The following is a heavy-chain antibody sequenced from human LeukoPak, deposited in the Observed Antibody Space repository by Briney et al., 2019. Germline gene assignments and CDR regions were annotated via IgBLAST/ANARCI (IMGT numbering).Heavy chain of an antibody. V-gene: IGHV4-59*01. CDR1: GASMTGYY. Sequence: PSETLSLTCTVSGASMTGYYWTWIRQPPGKGLEWIGYIYYGGSTSYNPSLKSRVTISLDTSKNQFSLKMTSVTAADTAVYYCARYRLPDYWGPGTLVTVSS. D-gene: IGHD2-2*01. J-gene: IGHJ4*02. CDR2: IYYGGST. CDR3: ARYRLPDY.